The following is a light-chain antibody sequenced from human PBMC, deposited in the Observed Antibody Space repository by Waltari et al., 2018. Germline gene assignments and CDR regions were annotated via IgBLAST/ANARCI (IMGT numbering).Light chain of an antibody. CDR1: QSITTS. CDR3: QQYKSYKT. CDR2: GAS. Sequence: DIQMTQSPSTLSASVGDTVIISCRASQSITTSLAWYQQKPGKAPGVLIYGASNLESGVPSRFSGSGSGTEFPLTISSLQPDDFATYYCQQYKSYKTFGQGTRVEIK. V-gene: IGKV1-5*03. J-gene: IGKJ1*01.